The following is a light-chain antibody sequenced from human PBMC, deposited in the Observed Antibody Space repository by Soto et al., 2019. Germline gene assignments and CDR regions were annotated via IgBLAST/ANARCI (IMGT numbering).Light chain of an antibody. CDR2: RND. Sequence: QLVLTQPPSASGTPGQRVTISCSGSRSNIGDNYVCWYQQLPGTAPKLLIYRNDQRPSGVPDRFSGSKSGTSASLAISGLRSEDEADYYCAAWDDSLSVLFGTGTKLTVL. CDR3: AAWDDSLSVL. J-gene: IGLJ1*01. CDR1: RSNIGDNY. V-gene: IGLV1-47*01.